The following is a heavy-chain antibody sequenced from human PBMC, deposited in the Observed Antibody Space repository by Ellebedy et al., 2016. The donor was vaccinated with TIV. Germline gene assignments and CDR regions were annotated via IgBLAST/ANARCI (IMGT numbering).Heavy chain of an antibody. CDR3: ARGYYDSPSRDKYFDY. CDR1: GGSFSGYY. D-gene: IGHD3-9*01. Sequence: SETLSLXCAVYGGSFSGYYWSWIRQPPGRGLEWVGEIDHGGSANYNPSLKSRLTISVDASKNQFSLRLTSVTAADTAVYYCARGYYDSPSRDKYFDYWGQGTLVTVSS. CDR2: IDHGGSA. V-gene: IGHV4-34*01. J-gene: IGHJ4*02.